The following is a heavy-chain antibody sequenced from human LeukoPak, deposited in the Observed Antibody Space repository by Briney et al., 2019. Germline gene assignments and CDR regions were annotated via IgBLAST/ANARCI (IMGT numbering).Heavy chain of an antibody. J-gene: IGHJ3*02. D-gene: IGHD3-22*01. CDR2: IKSKTDGGTT. CDR1: GFTFSNAW. Sequence: GGSLRLSCAASGFTFSNAWMSWVRQAPGKGLEWVGRIKSKTDGGTTDYTAPVKGRFTISRDDSKNTLYLQMNSLKTEDTAVYYCTTLSDSSGYYIGAFDIWGQGTTVTVSS. CDR3: TTLSDSSGYYIGAFDI. V-gene: IGHV3-15*01.